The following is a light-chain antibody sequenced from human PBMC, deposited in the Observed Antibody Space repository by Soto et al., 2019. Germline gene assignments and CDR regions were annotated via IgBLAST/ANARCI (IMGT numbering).Light chain of an antibody. V-gene: IGKV1-39*01. CDR3: QPSYSTPYT. CDR2: AAS. CDR1: QSISSY. J-gene: IGKJ2*01. Sequence: DIQMTQSPSSLSASVGDRVTITCRASQSISSYLNWYQQKPGKAPKLLIYAASSLQSGVPSRFSGSGSGTDFTLAISSLHPECFATYYCQPSYSTPYTFVQGTKLEIK.